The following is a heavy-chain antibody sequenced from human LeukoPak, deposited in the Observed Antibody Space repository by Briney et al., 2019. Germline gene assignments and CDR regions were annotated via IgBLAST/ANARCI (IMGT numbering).Heavy chain of an antibody. D-gene: IGHD2-21*01. V-gene: IGHV1-18*01. CDR1: GYTFTTYG. CDR2: ISAYNGNT. Sequence: GASVKVSCKTSGYTFTTYGISWVRQAPGQGLEWMGWISAYNGNTNYAQKLQGRVTSTTDTSTSTAYMELRSLRSGDTAVYYCAILYCGGDCYAGDYWGQGTLVTVSS. J-gene: IGHJ4*02. CDR3: AILYCGGDCYAGDY.